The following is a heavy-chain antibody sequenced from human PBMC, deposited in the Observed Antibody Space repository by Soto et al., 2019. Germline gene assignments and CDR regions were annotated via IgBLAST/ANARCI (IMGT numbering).Heavy chain of an antibody. CDR3: AKERYSSRSPDFDY. V-gene: IGHV3-30*18. CDR2: ISYDGTNK. CDR1: GFTFSTYG. J-gene: IGHJ4*02. Sequence: QVQLVESGGGVVQPGRSLRLSCAASGFTFSTYGMHWVCQAPGKGLEWVAVISYDGTNKYYADSVKGRFTISRDNSKNTLYLQMNSLRAEDTAVYYCAKERYSSRSPDFDYWGQGTLVTVSS. D-gene: IGHD6-13*01.